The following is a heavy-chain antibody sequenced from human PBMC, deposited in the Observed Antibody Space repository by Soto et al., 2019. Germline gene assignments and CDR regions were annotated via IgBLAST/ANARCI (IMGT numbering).Heavy chain of an antibody. CDR1: AASISSSTAY. J-gene: IGHJ6*02. CDR3: AEGRSSYAMDV. Sequence: NLSLTCTVSAASISSSTAYWVWIRQSPGKGLEWIGSIYYRGSAYYSPSLKSRVTISVDTSKNQILLKLSSVTAADTAVYYCAEGRSSYAMDVWGQGTTVTVS. CDR2: IYYRGSA. V-gene: IGHV4-39*01. D-gene: IGHD3-10*01.